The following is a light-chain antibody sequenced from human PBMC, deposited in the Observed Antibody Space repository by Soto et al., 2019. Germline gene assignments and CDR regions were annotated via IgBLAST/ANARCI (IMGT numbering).Light chain of an antibody. J-gene: IGLJ3*02. CDR2: DVT. V-gene: IGLV2-11*01. CDR1: SSDVGGYDY. Sequence: QSALTQPRSVSGSPGQSVTISCTGTSSDVGGYDYVSWYQQHPGEAPKLIIYDVTERPSGVPDRFSGSKSANSASLAISGLKSEDEADYYCAAWDDGLNGWLFGGGTKLTVL. CDR3: AAWDDGLNGWL.